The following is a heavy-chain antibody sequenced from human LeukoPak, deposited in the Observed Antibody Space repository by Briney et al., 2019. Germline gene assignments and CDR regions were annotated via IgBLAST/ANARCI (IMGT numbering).Heavy chain of an antibody. Sequence: GGSLRLSCAACGFTFSSYAMHWVRQAPGKGLEWVAVISYDGSNKYYADSVKGRFTISRDNSKNTLYLQMNSLRAEDTAVYCCARLHYYGMDVWGQGTTVTVSS. J-gene: IGHJ6*02. CDR2: ISYDGSNK. CDR1: GFTFSSYA. CDR3: ARLHYYGMDV. V-gene: IGHV3-30-3*01.